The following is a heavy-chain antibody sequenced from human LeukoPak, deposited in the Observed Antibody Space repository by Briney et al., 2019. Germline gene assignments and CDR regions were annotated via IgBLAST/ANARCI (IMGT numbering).Heavy chain of an antibody. J-gene: IGHJ4*02. CDR3: AKSSYYDSSGYYREYYFDH. CDR2: ISGGGGST. CDR1: GFSFSSYG. Sequence: GGSLRLSCAASGFSFSSYGMTWVRQAPGKGLEWVSSISGGGGSTNSADSVKGRFTISRDNSKNTLYLQMNSLRAEDTAVYYCAKSSYYDSSGYYREYYFDHWGQGTLVAVSS. V-gene: IGHV3-23*01. D-gene: IGHD3-22*01.